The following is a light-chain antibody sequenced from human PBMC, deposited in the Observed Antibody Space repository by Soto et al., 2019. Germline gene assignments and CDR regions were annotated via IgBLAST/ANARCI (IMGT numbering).Light chain of an antibody. CDR3: QHMRT. V-gene: IGKV1-5*01. CDR2: DAS. CDR1: XNINNW. J-gene: IGKJ1*01. Sequence: DIQMTXSPSTLSASIGDRXXIXXXXXXNINNWIAWYQQKPGKAPKFLIYDASTLESGVPSRFSGSGFGTEFSLTISSLQPDDFGSYYCQHMRTFGQGTKVEMK.